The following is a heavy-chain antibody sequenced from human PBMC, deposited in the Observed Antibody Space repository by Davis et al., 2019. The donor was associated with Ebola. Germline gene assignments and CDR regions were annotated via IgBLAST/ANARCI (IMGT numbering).Heavy chain of an antibody. Sequence: GESLKISCAASGFTFSSYGIHWVRQAPGKGLEWVAVISYDGSNKYYADSVKGRFTISRDNSKNTLYLQMNSLRAEDTAVYYCARDPGEIAAIIYYYGMDVWGQGTTVTVSS. J-gene: IGHJ6*02. CDR1: GFTFSSYG. CDR3: ARDPGEIAAIIYYYGMDV. V-gene: IGHV3-30*03. D-gene: IGHD2-2*02. CDR2: ISYDGSNK.